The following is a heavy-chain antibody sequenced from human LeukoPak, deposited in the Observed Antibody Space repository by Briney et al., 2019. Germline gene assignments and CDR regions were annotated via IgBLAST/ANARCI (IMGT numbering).Heavy chain of an antibody. D-gene: IGHD1-26*01. J-gene: IGHJ4*02. Sequence: SVKVSCKASGGTFSNYAISWVRQAPGQGLEWMGRIIPILGIANYAQKFQGRVTITADKSTSTAYMELSSLRSEDTAVYYCARDGGSYYSPSDYWGQGTLVTVSS. V-gene: IGHV1-69*04. CDR2: IIPILGIA. CDR3: ARDGGSYYSPSDY. CDR1: GGTFSNYA.